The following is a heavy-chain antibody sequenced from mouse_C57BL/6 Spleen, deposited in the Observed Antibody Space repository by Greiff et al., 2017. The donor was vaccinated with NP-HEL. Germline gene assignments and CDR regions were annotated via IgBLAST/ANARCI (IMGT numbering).Heavy chain of an antibody. CDR1: GYTFTDYY. CDR2: INPNNGGT. J-gene: IGHJ4*01. CDR3: ARSRNVDSLVDY. D-gene: IGHD3-3*01. Sequence: EVQLQQSGPELVKPGASVKISCKASGYTFTDYYMNWVKQSHGKSLEWIGDINPNNGGTSYNQKFKGKATLTVDKSSSTAYMELRSLTSEDSAVYYCARSRNVDSLVDYWGQGPSVTVSS. V-gene: IGHV1-26*01.